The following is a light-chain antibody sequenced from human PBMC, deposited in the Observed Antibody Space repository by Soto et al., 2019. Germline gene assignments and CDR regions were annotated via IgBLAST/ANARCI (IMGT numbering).Light chain of an antibody. Sequence: QSALTQPPSASGSPGQSVTISCTGTSSDVGGYNYVSWYQQHPGKAPKLMIYEVSKRPSGVPDRFSGSKSGNTASLTVSGLQAEVEADYYCSSYEGSNNYVFGTGTKDTDL. CDR3: SSYEGSNNYV. V-gene: IGLV2-8*01. J-gene: IGLJ1*01. CDR2: EVS. CDR1: SSDVGGYNY.